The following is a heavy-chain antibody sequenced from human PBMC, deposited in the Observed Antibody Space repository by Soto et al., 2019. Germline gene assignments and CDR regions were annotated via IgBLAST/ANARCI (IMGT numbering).Heavy chain of an antibody. CDR3: ARAVAPYFGTWFDP. CDR1: GGSISSGASS. J-gene: IGHJ5*02. CDR2: ISHTGST. D-gene: IGHD3-10*01. Sequence: SETLSRTCAVSGGSISSGASSWSWIRQPPGKGLEWIGYISHTGSTSYNPSFKSRLSMSVDKSKNQFSLRLSSVTAADMAVYYCARAVAPYFGTWFDPWGQGILVTVSS. V-gene: IGHV4-30-2*01.